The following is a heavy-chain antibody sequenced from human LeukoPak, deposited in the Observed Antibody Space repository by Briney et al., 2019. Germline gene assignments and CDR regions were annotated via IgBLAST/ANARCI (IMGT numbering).Heavy chain of an antibody. CDR2: IFPSGGEI. J-gene: IGHJ4*02. CDR1: GFTFSTFA. D-gene: IGHD2-8*02. CDR3: ATYRQVLLPFES. Sequence: LPGGSLRLSCAASGFTFSTFAMHWVRLSPGKGLEWVSSIFPSGGEIHYADSVRGRFTISRDNSKSTLSLQMNSLRAEDTAIYYCATYRQVLLPFESWGQGTLVTVSS. V-gene: IGHV3-23*01.